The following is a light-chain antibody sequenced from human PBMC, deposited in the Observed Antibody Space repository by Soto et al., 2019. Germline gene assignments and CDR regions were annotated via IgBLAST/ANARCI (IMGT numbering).Light chain of an antibody. CDR3: CSYAGSYTLV. Sequence: QSALTQPRSVSGSPGQSVTISCTGTSSDVGGYNFVSWYQHHPGKAPKLMIYDVSKRPSGIPDRFSGSKSGSTASLTISGYEAEDEADYYCCSYAGSYTLVFGGGTKLTV. CDR1: SSDVGGYNF. J-gene: IGLJ3*02. V-gene: IGLV2-11*01. CDR2: DVS.